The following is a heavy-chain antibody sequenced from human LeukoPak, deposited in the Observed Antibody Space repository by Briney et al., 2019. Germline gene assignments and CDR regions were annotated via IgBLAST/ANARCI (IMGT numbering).Heavy chain of an antibody. Sequence: PGRSLRLSCAASGFTFSSYAMHWVRQAPGKGLEWVAVISYDGSNKYYADSVKGRFTISRDNSMNTLYLQMNSLRAEDTAVYYCARASYYGSGSYYGEFDYWGQGTLVTVSS. D-gene: IGHD3-10*01. J-gene: IGHJ4*02. V-gene: IGHV3-30*04. CDR1: GFTFSSYA. CDR3: ARASYYGSGSYYGEFDY. CDR2: ISYDGSNK.